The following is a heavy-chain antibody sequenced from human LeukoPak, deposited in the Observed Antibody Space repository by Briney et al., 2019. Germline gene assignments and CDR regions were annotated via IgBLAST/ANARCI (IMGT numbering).Heavy chain of an antibody. Sequence: GGSLRLSCAASGFTFSSYWMHWVRQAPGKGLVWVSRINSDGSSTSYADSVKGRFTISRDNAKNTLYLQMNSLRAEDTAVYYCATHRFGELLYYWGQRTLVTVSS. J-gene: IGHJ4*02. CDR3: ATHRFGELLYY. V-gene: IGHV3-74*01. D-gene: IGHD3-10*01. CDR1: GFTFSSYW. CDR2: INSDGSST.